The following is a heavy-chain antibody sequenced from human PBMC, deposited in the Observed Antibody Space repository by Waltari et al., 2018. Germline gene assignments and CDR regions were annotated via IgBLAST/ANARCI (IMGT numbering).Heavy chain of an antibody. CDR2: IYYSGST. D-gene: IGHD5-18*01. V-gene: IGHV4-39*01. J-gene: IGHJ3*02. CDR3: ARQTWIQLWLYAFDI. CDR1: GGSISSSSYY. Sequence: QLQLQESGPGLVMPSATLSLTCTVSGGSISSSSYYWGWIRQPPGKGLEWIGSIYYSGSTYYNPSLKSRVTISVDTSKNQFSLKLSSVTAADTAVYYCARQTWIQLWLYAFDIWGQGTMVTVSS.